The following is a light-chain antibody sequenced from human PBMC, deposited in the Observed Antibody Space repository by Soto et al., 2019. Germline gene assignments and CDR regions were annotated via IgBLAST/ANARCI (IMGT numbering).Light chain of an antibody. CDR1: QGIRDV. Sequence: DIQMTQSPSSLSASVGDRVTITCRASQGIRDVLGWYQQKPGEAPTRLIYAASTLQSGVPSRFSVSSSGTEFTLTISSLQPEDFATYYCLHHNSYLALTFGGETKVESK. CDR3: LHHNSYLALT. J-gene: IGKJ4*01. CDR2: AAS. V-gene: IGKV1-17*01.